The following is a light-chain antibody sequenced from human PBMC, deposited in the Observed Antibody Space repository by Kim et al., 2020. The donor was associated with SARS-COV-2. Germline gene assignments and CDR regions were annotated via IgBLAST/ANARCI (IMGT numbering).Light chain of an antibody. J-gene: IGKJ1*01. CDR2: DAS. CDR3: QQYNDWPPWT. V-gene: IGKV3-15*01. CDR1: QSVSNS. Sequence: SPGERATRSCRASQSVSNSLAWYQQKPGQAPRLLIYDASTGATGIPAKFTGSGSGTEFPLTISSLQSEDFAVYYCQQYNDWPPWTFGQGTKVDIK.